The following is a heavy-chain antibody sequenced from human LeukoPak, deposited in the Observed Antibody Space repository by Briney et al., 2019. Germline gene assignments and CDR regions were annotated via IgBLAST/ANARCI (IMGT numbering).Heavy chain of an antibody. CDR1: GGSISSGDYY. D-gene: IGHD1-1*01. Sequence: SETLSLTCTVSGGSISSGDYYWSWIRQPPGKGLEWIGYIYYSGSTYYNPSLKSRVTISVDTSKNQFSLKLSSVTAADTAVYYCARGPVGRDYYYHGMDVWGQGTTVTVSS. V-gene: IGHV4-30-4*01. CDR2: IYYSGST. CDR3: ARGPVGRDYYYHGMDV. J-gene: IGHJ6*02.